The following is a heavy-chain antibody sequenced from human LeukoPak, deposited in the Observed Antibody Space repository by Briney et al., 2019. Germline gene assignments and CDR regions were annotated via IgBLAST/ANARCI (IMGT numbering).Heavy chain of an antibody. CDR2: INAYNGNT. CDR3: ARDLIRYCSAGSCYSSNY. J-gene: IGHJ4*02. V-gene: IGHV1-18*01. Sequence: GASVKVSCKASGYTFTSYGISWVRQAPGQGLEWMGWINAYNGNTNYAQKLQGRVTMTTDTSTSTAYMELRSLRSDDTAVHYCARDLIRYCSAGSCYSSNYWGQGTLVTVSS. D-gene: IGHD2-15*01. CDR1: GYTFTSYG.